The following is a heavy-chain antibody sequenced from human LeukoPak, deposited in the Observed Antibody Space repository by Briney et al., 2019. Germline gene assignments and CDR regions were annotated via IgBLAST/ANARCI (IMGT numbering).Heavy chain of an antibody. CDR1: GYTFTGYY. D-gene: IGHD3-22*01. V-gene: IGHV1-2*02. Sequence: GASVKVSCKASGYTFTGYYMHWVRQAPGQGLEWMGWINPNSGGTNYAQKFQGRVTMTRDTSISTAYMELSRLRSDDTAVYYCARVKGTFYDSSGYYSNYFDYWGQGTLVTVSS. J-gene: IGHJ4*02. CDR3: ARVKGTFYDSSGYYSNYFDY. CDR2: INPNSGGT.